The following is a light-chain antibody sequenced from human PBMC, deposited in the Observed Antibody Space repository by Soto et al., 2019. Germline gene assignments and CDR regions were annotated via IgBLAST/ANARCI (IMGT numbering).Light chain of an antibody. V-gene: IGKV3-15*01. Sequence: EIVMTQSPATLSVSPGERATLSCRASQSVGSGLSWYQQKPDQAPRLLIYGASTRATGIPARFSGSGSGTEFTLTISNLQSEDYAVYYCQQYNNWPPYTFGQGTKVDIK. CDR2: GAS. CDR3: QQYNNWPPYT. J-gene: IGKJ2*01. CDR1: QSVGSG.